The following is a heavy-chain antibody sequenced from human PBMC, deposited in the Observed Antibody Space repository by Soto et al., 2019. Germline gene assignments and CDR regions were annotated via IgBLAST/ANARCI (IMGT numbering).Heavy chain of an antibody. CDR2: IYHSGST. CDR3: ARSTRDHPSSGYDPYFDY. D-gene: IGHD5-12*01. V-gene: IGHV4-4*02. J-gene: IGHJ4*02. Sequence: SETLCLTCAVSGGSISSSNWRSWVRQPPGKGLEWIGEIYHSGSTNYNPSLKSRVTISVDTSKNQFSLKLSSVTAADTAVYYCARSTRDHPSSGYDPYFDYWGQGTLVTVSS. CDR1: GGSISSSNW.